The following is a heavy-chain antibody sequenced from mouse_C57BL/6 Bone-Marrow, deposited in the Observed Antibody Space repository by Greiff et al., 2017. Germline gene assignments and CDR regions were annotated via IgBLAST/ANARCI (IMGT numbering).Heavy chain of an antibody. CDR3: ARRIYYGYDDYFDY. CDR2: ISSGSSTI. J-gene: IGHJ2*01. Sequence: EVHLVESGGGLVKPGGSLKLSCAASGFTFSDYGMHWVRQAPEKGLEWVAYISSGSSTIYYADTVKGRFTISRDNAKNTLFLQMTSLRSEDTAMYYCARRIYYGYDDYFDYWGQGTTLTVSS. CDR1: GFTFSDYG. V-gene: IGHV5-17*01. D-gene: IGHD2-2*01.